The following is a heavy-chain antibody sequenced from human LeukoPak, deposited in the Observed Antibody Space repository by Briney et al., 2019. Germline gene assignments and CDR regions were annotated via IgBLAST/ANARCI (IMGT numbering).Heavy chain of an antibody. D-gene: IGHD5-12*01. Sequence: GGSLRLSCAASGFTFSSYGMHWVRQAPGKGLEWVAFIRYDGSNKYYADSVKGRFTISRDNSKNALYLQMNSLRAQDTAVYYCARSLNGWLRPSDYWGQGTLVTVSS. CDR2: IRYDGSNK. J-gene: IGHJ4*02. CDR3: ARSLNGWLRPSDY. V-gene: IGHV3-30*02. CDR1: GFTFSSYG.